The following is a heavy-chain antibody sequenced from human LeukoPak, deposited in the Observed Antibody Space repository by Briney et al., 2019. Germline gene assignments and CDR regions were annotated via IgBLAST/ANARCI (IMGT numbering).Heavy chain of an antibody. CDR1: GGPLSGYS. Sequence: PSETLSLTCAIYGGPLSGYSWSWIRQPPGKGLEWIGEINDRGSTTYNPSLQSRPSMSLDTSRNQFSLTLGSVTAADTAVYFCARSERYQIYWGQGTLVTVSS. D-gene: IGHD3-10*01. V-gene: IGHV4-34*01. CDR3: ARSERYQIY. CDR2: INDRGST. J-gene: IGHJ4*02.